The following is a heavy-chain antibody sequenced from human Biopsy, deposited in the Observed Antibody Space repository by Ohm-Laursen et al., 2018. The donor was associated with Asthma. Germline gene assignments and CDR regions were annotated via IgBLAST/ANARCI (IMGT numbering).Heavy chain of an antibody. CDR3: AAGRTSLQGESLI. D-gene: IGHD2/OR15-2a*01. V-gene: IGHV1-58*01. Sequence: ASVKVSCNASGVALSGYTFEWVRQARGLGLEWIAWIVFASGATNYAQNFQDRLTVTRDMSAGSVSMELRGLSSTDTAVYYCAAGRTSLQGESLIWGQGNLVSVSS. CDR1: GVALSGYT. J-gene: IGHJ4*01. CDR2: IVFASGAT.